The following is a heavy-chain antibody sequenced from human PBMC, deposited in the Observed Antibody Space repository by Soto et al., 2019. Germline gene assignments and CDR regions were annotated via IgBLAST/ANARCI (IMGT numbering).Heavy chain of an antibody. V-gene: IGHV4-31*03. CDR1: GGSISSGGYY. Sequence: SYTPSLTCTVSGGSISSGGYYWRWIRQHPGKGLEWIGYTYYSGSTYYNPSLKSRVTISVDTSKDQFSLNLSSGTGADSAVYYCARVIVVVPPYQVRNYYGGMGVCGPGTT. D-gene: IGHD2-2*01. J-gene: IGHJ6*02. CDR2: TYYSGST. CDR3: ARVIVVVPPYQVRNYYGGMGV.